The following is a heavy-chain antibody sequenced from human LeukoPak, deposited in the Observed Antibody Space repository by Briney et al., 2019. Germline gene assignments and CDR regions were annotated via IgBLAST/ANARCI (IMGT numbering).Heavy chain of an antibody. Sequence: PSETLSLTCTVSGGSISSSSHYWGWIRQPPGKGLEWIGSIYYSGSTYYNPSLKSRVTISVDTSKNQFSLKLSSVTAADTAVYYCARGLSTIFGVVIMEAFDIWGQGTMVTVSS. CDR2: IYYSGST. J-gene: IGHJ3*02. CDR1: GGSISSSSHY. D-gene: IGHD3-3*01. CDR3: ARGLSTIFGVVIMEAFDI. V-gene: IGHV4-39*07.